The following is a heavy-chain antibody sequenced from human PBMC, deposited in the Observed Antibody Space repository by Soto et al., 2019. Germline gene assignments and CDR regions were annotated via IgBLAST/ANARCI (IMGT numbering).Heavy chain of an antibody. J-gene: IGHJ4*02. V-gene: IGHV3-53*02. CDR3: ARSFDYGYIHH. D-gene: IGHD3-10*01. Sequence: EVQLVETGGGLTQPGGSLRLSCENSGFTVNSDYMSWVRQAPGKGLEWVSIIYAGGSTYYADSVRGRFTIYSDNSRNTLYLQMNSLRVEDTAVYYCARSFDYGYIHHWGQGTLVTVSS. CDR1: GFTVNSDY. CDR2: IYAGGST.